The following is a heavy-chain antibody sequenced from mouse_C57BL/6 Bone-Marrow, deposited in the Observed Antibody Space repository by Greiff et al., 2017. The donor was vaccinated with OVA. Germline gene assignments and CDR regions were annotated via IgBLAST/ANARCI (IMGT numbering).Heavy chain of an antibody. CDR1: YTFFRRVH. CDR3: SEDAAVYYCALRRYAMDY. CDR2: GQGLEWIG. D-gene: IGHD1-2*01. V-gene: IGHV1-87*01. J-gene: IGHJ4*01. Sequence: VQLQQSGPELARPWASVKISCQAFYTFFRRVHFAIRDTNYWMQWVKQRPGQGLEWIGAIYPGKGDTSYKQKFKGTATLTEDNTSRTAFRQLSSLTSEDAAVYYCALRRYAMDYWGQGTSVTVSS.